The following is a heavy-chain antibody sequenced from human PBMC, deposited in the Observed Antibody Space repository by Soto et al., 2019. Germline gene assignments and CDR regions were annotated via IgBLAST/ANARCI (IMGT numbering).Heavy chain of an antibody. CDR1: GFTFSNAW. V-gene: IGHV3-15*01. CDR3: TTGYNWNYEQSLDY. D-gene: IGHD1-7*01. J-gene: IGHJ4*02. CDR2: IKSKTDGGTT. Sequence: GGSLRLSCAASGFTFSNAWMSWVRQAPGKGLEWVGRIKSKTDGGTTDYAAPVKGRFTISRDDSKNTLYLQMNSLKTEDTAVYYCTTGYNWNYEQSLDYWGQGTLVTVSS.